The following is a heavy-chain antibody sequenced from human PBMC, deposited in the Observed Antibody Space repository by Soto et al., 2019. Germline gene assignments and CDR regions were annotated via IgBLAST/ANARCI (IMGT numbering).Heavy chain of an antibody. V-gene: IGHV3-23*01. Sequence: QAPGKGLEWISRITGGGHTDYVDSVKGRFTISRDNSKNTGYLQMNSLRVDDTAVYYCVKDRSGWGSFDIWGQGQSSPSLQ. J-gene: IGHJ3*02. CDR3: VKDRSGWGSFDI. CDR2: ITGGGHT. D-gene: IGHD3-16*01.